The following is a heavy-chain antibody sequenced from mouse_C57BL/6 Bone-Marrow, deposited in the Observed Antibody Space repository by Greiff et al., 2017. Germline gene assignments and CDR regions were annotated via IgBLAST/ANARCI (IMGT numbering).Heavy chain of an antibody. D-gene: IGHD1-1*01. CDR1: GYTFTDYY. Sequence: EVQLQQSGPELVMPGASVKISCKASGYTFTDYYMNWVKQSPGKSLEWIGEINPNNGDTNYNQKFKGKATLTVDKSSSTADMELRSLTSEDSAVYYCARQEDYYGSSYDYFDYWGQGTTLTVSS. CDR2: INPNNGDT. CDR3: ARQEDYYGSSYDYFDY. J-gene: IGHJ2*01. V-gene: IGHV1-26*01.